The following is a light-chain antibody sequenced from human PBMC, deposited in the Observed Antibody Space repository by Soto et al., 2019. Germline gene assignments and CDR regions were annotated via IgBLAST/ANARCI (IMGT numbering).Light chain of an antibody. J-gene: IGKJ2*04. CDR1: QSINNH. V-gene: IGKV1-39*01. Sequence: DIQMTQSPSSLSASVGDRVTITCRASQSINNHLSWYQQKPGKAPKILINAASSLQSGVPSRFNGSGSETELNIPIRSPQPEDCANYYCQQGYITLCSFGQGTSLQIK. CDR3: QQGYITLCS. CDR2: AAS.